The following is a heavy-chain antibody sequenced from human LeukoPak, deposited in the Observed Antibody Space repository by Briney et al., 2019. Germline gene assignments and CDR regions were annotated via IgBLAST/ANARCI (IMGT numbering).Heavy chain of an antibody. Sequence: SETLSLTCTVSGGSISTYYWSWIRQPPGKGLKWIAYIYYSGSTNYNPSLKSRVTISVDTSKNQFSLKLSSVTAADTAVYYCARSPGGSYFGYWGQGTLVTVSS. J-gene: IGHJ4*02. CDR1: GGSISTYY. CDR3: ARSPGGSYFGY. D-gene: IGHD1-26*01. V-gene: IGHV4-59*01. CDR2: IYYSGST.